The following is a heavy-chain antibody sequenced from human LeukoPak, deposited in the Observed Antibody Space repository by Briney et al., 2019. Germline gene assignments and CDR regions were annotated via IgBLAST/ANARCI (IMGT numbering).Heavy chain of an antibody. D-gene: IGHD3-22*01. CDR2: IKQDGGER. CDR3: ARTRPTSYYDSSGYYSSYYFDY. J-gene: IGHJ4*02. CDR1: GFTFSTYW. Sequence: PGGSLRLSCAASGFTFSTYWMSWVRQAPGKGLEWVANIKQDGGERYYVDSVKGRFTISRDNAKNSLYLQMDSLRAEDTAVYYCARTRPTSYYDSSGYYSSYYFDYWGQGALVTVSS. V-gene: IGHV3-7*01.